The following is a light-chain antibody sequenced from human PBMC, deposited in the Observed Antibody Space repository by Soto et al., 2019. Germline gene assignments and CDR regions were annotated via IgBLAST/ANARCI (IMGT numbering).Light chain of an antibody. CDR3: QTWDTGIWV. CDR2: VNSDGSH. CDR1: SGHSSYA. J-gene: IGLJ3*02. V-gene: IGLV4-69*01. Sequence: QPMLTQSPSASASLGASVKLTCTLSSGHSSYAIAWHQQQPEKGPRYLMKVNSDGSHNKGDGIPDRFSGSSSGAERYLTISGLQSEDEADYYCQTWDTGIWVFGAGTKLTVL.